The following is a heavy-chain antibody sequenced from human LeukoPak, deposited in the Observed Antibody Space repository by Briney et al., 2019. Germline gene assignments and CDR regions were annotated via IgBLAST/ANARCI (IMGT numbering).Heavy chain of an antibody. J-gene: IGHJ4*02. CDR2: IWYDGSNK. CDR1: GFTFSNYG. D-gene: IGHD5-18*01. V-gene: IGHV3-33*01. Sequence: GGSLRLSCAASGFTFSNYGMHWVRQAPGKGLEWVAVIWYDGSNKYYVGSVTGRFTISRDNSKNTLYLQMNSLRAEDTAVYYCARDSDTAVEIDCWGQGTLVTVSS. CDR3: ARDSDTAVEIDC.